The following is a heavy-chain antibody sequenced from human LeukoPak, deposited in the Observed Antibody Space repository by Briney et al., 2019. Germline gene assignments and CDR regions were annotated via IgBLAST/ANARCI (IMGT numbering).Heavy chain of an antibody. CDR2: IGAYNGNT. Sequence: ASVKVSCKASGYTFTSYGISWVRQAPGQGLEWMGWIGAYNGNTNYAQKLQGRVTMTTDTSTSTAYMELRSLRSDDTAVYYCAREIWGGTIFGVAYFDYWGQGTLVTVSS. CDR3: AREIWGGTIFGVAYFDY. CDR1: GYTFTSYG. V-gene: IGHV1-18*01. J-gene: IGHJ4*02. D-gene: IGHD3-3*01.